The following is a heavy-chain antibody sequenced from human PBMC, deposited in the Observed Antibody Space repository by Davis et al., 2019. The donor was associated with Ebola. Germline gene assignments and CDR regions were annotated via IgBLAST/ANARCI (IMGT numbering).Heavy chain of an antibody. CDR1: GYTFTSYD. J-gene: IGHJ4*02. Sequence: SVKVSCKASGYTFTSYDINWVRQATGQGLEWMGWMNPNSGNTGYAQKFQGRVTITADKSTSTAYMELSSLRSEDTAVYYCARDAGAVGDYWGQGTLVTVSS. CDR2: MNPNSGNT. V-gene: IGHV1-8*01. D-gene: IGHD1-26*01. CDR3: ARDAGAVGDY.